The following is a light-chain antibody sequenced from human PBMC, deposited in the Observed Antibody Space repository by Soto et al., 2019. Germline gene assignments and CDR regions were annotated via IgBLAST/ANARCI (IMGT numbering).Light chain of an antibody. CDR2: GVD. CDR3: LQYVSPPYT. CDR1: QSVSRGY. J-gene: IGKJ2*01. Sequence: ENVLTQSPGTQSLSQGDSVTISCRASQSVSRGYLAWYQQKRGQDPRLLIYGVDIRANGIPDRFSGSGSGRDFHVSISRLEPEDYAVYYCLQYVSPPYTFGQGTKLEIK. V-gene: IGKV3-20*01.